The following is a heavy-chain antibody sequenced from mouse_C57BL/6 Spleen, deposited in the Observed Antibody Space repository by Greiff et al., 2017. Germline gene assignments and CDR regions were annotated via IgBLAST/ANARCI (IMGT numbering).Heavy chain of an antibody. CDR1: GYTFTSYW. V-gene: IGHV1-61*01. CDR3: ARGGNYGYWYFDV. J-gene: IGHJ1*03. D-gene: IGHD2-1*01. Sequence: QVQLQQPGAELVRPGSSVKLSCKASGYTFTSYWMDWVKQRPGQGLEWIGNIYPSDSETHYNQKFKDKATLTVDKSSSTAYMQLSSLTSEDSAVYYGARGGNYGYWYFDVWGTGTTVTVSS. CDR2: IYPSDSET.